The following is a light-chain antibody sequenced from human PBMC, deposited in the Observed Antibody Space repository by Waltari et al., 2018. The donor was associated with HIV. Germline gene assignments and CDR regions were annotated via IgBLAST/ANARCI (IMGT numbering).Light chain of an antibody. V-gene: IGLV3-10*01. Sequence: SYELTQAPSVSVSPGQTARITCSGDALPKAYAYWYQQKSGQAPVLVIYEDTTRPAGIPERFSGSSSGTMATLTISGAQVEDEADYYCYSTNIRGNHRLFGGGTKLTVL. CDR1: ALPKAY. J-gene: IGLJ2*01. CDR2: EDT. CDR3: YSTNIRGNHRL.